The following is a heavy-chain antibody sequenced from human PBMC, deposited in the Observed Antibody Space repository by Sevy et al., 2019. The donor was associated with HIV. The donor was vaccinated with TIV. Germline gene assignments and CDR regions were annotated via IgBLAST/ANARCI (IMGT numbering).Heavy chain of an antibody. CDR2: INPNSAGT. CDR3: ARTVHIRDFYFDY. J-gene: IGHJ4*02. CDR1: GYTFTGYY. V-gene: IGHV1-2*02. D-gene: IGHD1-20*01. Sequence: ASVKVSCKASGYTFTGYYIHWVRQAPGQGLEWMGWINPNSAGTNYAQKFQGRVTMTRDTYISTAYMELSRLRSDDTAVYYCARTVHIRDFYFDYWGQGTLVTVSS.